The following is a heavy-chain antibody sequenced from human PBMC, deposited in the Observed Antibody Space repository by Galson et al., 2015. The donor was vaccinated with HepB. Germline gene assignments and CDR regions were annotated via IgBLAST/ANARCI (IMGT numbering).Heavy chain of an antibody. CDR2: IRYDGSNK. J-gene: IGHJ4*02. Sequence: SLRLSCAASGFTFSSYGMHWVRQAPGKGLEWVAFIRYDGSNKYYADSVKGRFTISRDNSKNTLYLQMNSLRPEDTAMYYCAKDYGSGTYSSVFDYWGQGTLVTVSS. CDR3: AKDYGSGTYSSVFDY. D-gene: IGHD3-10*01. CDR1: GFTFSSYG. V-gene: IGHV3-30*02.